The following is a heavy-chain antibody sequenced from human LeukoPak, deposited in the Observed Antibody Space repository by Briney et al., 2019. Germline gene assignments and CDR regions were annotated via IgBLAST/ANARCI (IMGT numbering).Heavy chain of an antibody. V-gene: IGHV3-33*01. Sequence: PGRSLRLSCAASGFTFSSYGMHWVRQAPGKGLEWVAVIWYDGSNKYYADSVKGRFTISRDNSKNTLYLQMNSLRAEDTAVYYCARDRGYYDSSGGDYWGQGTLVTVSP. J-gene: IGHJ4*02. D-gene: IGHD3-22*01. CDR2: IWYDGSNK. CDR3: ARDRGYYDSSGGDY. CDR1: GFTFSSYG.